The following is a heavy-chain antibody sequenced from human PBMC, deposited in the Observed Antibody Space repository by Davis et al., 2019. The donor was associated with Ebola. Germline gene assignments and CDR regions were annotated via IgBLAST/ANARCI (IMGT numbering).Heavy chain of an antibody. CDR2: IYSGGST. J-gene: IGHJ4*02. CDR1: GFTFDDYG. CDR3: ARDGGYYFDY. V-gene: IGHV3-53*05. Sequence: PGGSLRLSCAASGFTFDDYGMSWVRQAPGKGLEWVSVIYSGGSTYYADSVKGRFTISRDNSKNTLYLQMNSLRAEDTAVYYCARDGGYYFDYWGQGTLVTVSS. D-gene: IGHD2-15*01.